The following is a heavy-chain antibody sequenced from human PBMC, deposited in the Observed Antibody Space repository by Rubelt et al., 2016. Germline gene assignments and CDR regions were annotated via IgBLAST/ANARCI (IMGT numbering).Heavy chain of an antibody. CDR3: APRWCGGDCKHAFDI. D-gene: IGHD2-21*02. J-gene: IGHJ3*02. CDR1: GYNHTELS. CDR2: FDPEDGET. V-gene: IGHV1-24*01. Sequence: SGAEVKKPGASVKVSCKVSGYNHTELSMHWVRQAPGKGLEWMGGFDPEDGETIYAQKFKGRVTMTEDTTTDTAYMKLSSLRSEDTAVYYCAPRWCGGDCKHAFDIWGQGTMVTVSS.